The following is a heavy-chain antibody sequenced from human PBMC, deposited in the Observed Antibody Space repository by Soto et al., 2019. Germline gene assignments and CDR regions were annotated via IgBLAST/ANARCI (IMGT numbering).Heavy chain of an antibody. V-gene: IGHV4-31*03. J-gene: IGHJ4*02. CDR1: GASISSVGYY. CDR2: IYHSGST. Sequence: QVQLQESGPGLVQPSQTLSLTCSVSGASISSVGYYWTWIRQHPGAALEWIGYIYHSGSTYYNPSLKSRLTISPDTSENQFSVRLSSVTAADTAVYYCGSFSDRITPATIVDWGQGTLVTVSS. D-gene: IGHD2-2*02. CDR3: GSFSDRITPATIVD.